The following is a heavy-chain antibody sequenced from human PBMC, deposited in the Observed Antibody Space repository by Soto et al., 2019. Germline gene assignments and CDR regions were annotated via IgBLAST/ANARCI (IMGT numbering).Heavy chain of an antibody. V-gene: IGHV3-30*18. Sequence: QVQLVESGGGVVQPGRSLRLSCAASGFTFSSYGMHWVRQAPGKGLEWVAVISYDGSNKYYADSVKGRFTISRDNSKNTLYLQMNSLRAEDTAVYYCAKDRTEEQWLVATGWPPSTPWGQGTLVTVSS. CDR1: GFTFSSYG. CDR2: ISYDGSNK. CDR3: AKDRTEEQWLVATGWPPSTP. J-gene: IGHJ5*02. D-gene: IGHD6-19*01.